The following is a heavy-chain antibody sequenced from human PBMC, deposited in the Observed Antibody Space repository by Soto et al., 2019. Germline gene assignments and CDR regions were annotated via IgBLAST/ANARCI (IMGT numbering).Heavy chain of an antibody. V-gene: IGHV3-23*01. CDR2: ISGSGGST. CDR1: GLPLSSYA. J-gene: IGHJ4*02. Sequence: PGGPLRLCCSASGLPLSSYAMSWVRRAPGKGLEWVSAISGSGGSTYYADSVKGRFTISRDNSKNTLYLQMNSLRAEDTAVYYCAKEEGGRIPIFGVLIAFDVWGQGTMVTVSS. CDR3: AKEEGGRIPIFGVLIAFDV. D-gene: IGHD3-3*01.